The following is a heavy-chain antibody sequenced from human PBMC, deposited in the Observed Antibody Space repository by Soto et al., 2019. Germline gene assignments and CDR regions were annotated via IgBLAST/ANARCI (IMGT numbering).Heavy chain of an antibody. V-gene: IGHV3-64*01. D-gene: IGHD6-6*01. J-gene: IGHJ6*03. CDR3: ARRARADYYYMAV. Sequence: EVQLVQSGGGLAQPGGSLRLSCVASGFNFSRDAMDWVRQAPGKGLEYVGGISSNGIGTYYASSVKGRFTISRDNSRDTVYRHMDSLRPDDMAVYYCARRARADYYYMAVWGKGPTITVS. CDR2: ISSNGIGT. CDR1: GFNFSRDA.